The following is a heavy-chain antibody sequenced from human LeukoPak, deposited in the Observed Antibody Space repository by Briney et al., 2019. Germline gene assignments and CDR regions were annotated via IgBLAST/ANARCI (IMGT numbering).Heavy chain of an antibody. CDR1: GGSISSFY. D-gene: IGHD1-26*01. CDR2: IFYSGST. CDR3: ARQGAGGRAFDI. J-gene: IGHJ3*02. Sequence: SESLSLTCTVSGGSISSFYWSWIRQPPGKGLEWVGYIFYSGSTNYYPSLKSRVTISVDSSKNQVSLKRSSGTAADTAVYYCARQGAGGRAFDIWGQGTMVTVSS. V-gene: IGHV4-59*08.